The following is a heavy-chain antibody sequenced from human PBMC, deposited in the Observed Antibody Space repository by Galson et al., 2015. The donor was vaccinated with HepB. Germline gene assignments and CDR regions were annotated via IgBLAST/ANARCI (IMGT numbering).Heavy chain of an antibody. J-gene: IGHJ3*02. V-gene: IGHV3-33*01. CDR3: ARDTYYYDSSGYLDAFDI. D-gene: IGHD3-22*01. Sequence: SLRLSCAASGFIFSSYGMHWVRQAPGKGLEWVAVIWYDGSNKYYADSVKGRVTISRDNSKNTLYLQMNSLRAEDTAVYYCARDTYYYDSSGYLDAFDIWGQGTMVTVSS. CDR2: IWYDGSNK. CDR1: GFIFSSYG.